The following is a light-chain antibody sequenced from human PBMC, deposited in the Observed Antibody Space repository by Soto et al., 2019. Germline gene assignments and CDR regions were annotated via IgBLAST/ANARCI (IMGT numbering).Light chain of an antibody. CDR1: QSISSW. CDR3: QQYNSYSPYT. J-gene: IGKJ2*01. V-gene: IGKV1-5*03. CDR2: KAS. Sequence: DIQMTPSPSTLSASVGDRVTITCRASQSISSWLAWYQQKPGKAPKLLIYKASSLESGVPSRFSSSGSGTEFTLTISSLQPDDFSTYYCQQYNSYSPYTFGQGTKLEIK.